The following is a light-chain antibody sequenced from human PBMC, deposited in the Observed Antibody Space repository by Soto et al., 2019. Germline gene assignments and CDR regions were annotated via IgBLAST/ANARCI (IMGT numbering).Light chain of an antibody. J-gene: IGKJ4*01. Sequence: EVVMTQSPDTLSVSPGETVTLSCRASQSVRSKLAWYQQKPGQAPRLFIYGASTRATGIPARFSGSGSGTEFTLTISSLQSEDFAVYYCQPYNNWPLTFGGGTKVDIK. CDR2: GAS. CDR1: QSVRSK. V-gene: IGKV3-15*01. CDR3: QPYNNWPLT.